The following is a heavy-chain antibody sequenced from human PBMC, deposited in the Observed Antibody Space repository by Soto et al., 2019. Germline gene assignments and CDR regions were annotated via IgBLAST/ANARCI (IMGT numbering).Heavy chain of an antibody. CDR1: GYTFTSHD. J-gene: IGHJ6*02. CDR3: ARGPAVPAPSPGMDV. CDR2: MNPNSGNT. Sequence: QVELVQSGAEVKKPGASVKVSCKASGYTFTSHDLNWVRQAPGQGLEWMGWMNPNSGNTGYAEKFQGRVTMTWTTSISTAYMVLSSLISEDTAVYYCARGPAVPAPSPGMDVWGPGTTVTVFS. D-gene: IGHD2-2*01. V-gene: IGHV1-8*01.